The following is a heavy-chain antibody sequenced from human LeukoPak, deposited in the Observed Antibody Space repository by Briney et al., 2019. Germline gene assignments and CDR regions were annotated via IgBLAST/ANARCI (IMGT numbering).Heavy chain of an antibody. D-gene: IGHD3-22*01. CDR3: ANNPHYDSSGYLMAD. CDR2: ISYDGSNK. V-gene: IGHV3-30*18. J-gene: IGHJ4*02. Sequence: GGSLRLSCAASGFTFSSYGMHWVRQAPGKGLEWVAVISYDGSNKYYADSVKGRFTISRDNSKNTLYLQMNSLRAEDTAVYYCANNPHYDSSGYLMADWGQGTLVTVSS. CDR1: GFTFSSYG.